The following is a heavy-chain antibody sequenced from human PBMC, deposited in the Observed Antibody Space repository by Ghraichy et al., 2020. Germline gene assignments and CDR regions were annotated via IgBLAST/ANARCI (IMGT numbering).Heavy chain of an antibody. Sequence: GESLNISCAASGFTFSNYAMTWVRQTPGKGLEWVSSISFSGVGTHYTDSVKGRFIISRDNSKNTLYLQMHSLRVEDTAIYYCAKDMTFLMSWGPGTLVTVSS. CDR1: GFTFSNYA. V-gene: IGHV3-23*01. CDR2: ISFSGVGT. J-gene: IGHJ5*02. CDR3: AKDMTFLMS. D-gene: IGHD2/OR15-2a*01.